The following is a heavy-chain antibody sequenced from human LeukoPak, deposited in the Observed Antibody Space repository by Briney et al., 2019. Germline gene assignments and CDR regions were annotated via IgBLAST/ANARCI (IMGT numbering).Heavy chain of an antibody. V-gene: IGHV3-23*01. J-gene: IGHJ4*02. CDR1: GFTFNKYG. Sequence: PGGSLSLSCAASGFTFNKYGMNWVRPAPGKGLAWVSFISGSGGSTYYADSVKGRFTISRDNSKNTLYLRLNSLRAEDTAIYYCASDRGYYDDTNYSLDYWGQGTLVIVSS. D-gene: IGHD3-22*01. CDR3: ASDRGYYDDTNYSLDY. CDR2: ISGSGGST.